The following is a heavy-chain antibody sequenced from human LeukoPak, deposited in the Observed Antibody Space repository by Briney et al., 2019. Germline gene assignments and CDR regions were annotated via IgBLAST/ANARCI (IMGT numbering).Heavy chain of an antibody. CDR2: MNPNSGNT. D-gene: IGHD3-22*01. CDR1: GYTFASYD. V-gene: IGHV1-8*01. CDR3: ARGPERYFDSSGSAYFQH. J-gene: IGHJ1*01. Sequence: GASVKVSCKASGYTFASYDINWVRQATGQGLEWMGWMNPNSGNTGYAQKFQGRVTMTRNTSINTAYMELSSLRSEDTAVYYCARGPERYFDSSGSAYFQHWGQGTLVTASS.